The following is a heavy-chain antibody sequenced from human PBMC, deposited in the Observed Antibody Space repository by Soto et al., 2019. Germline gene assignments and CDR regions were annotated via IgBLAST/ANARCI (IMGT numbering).Heavy chain of an antibody. D-gene: IGHD4-17*01. V-gene: IGHV4-61*01. CDR1: GGSVSSGSYY. Sequence: SETLSLTCTVSGGSVSSGSYYWSWIRQPPGKGLEWIGYIYYSGSTNYNPSLKSRVTISVDTSKNQFSLKLSSVTAADTAVYYCASTSDYGGNIDYWGHGTLVTAPQ. CDR2: IYYSGST. CDR3: ASTSDYGGNIDY. J-gene: IGHJ4*01.